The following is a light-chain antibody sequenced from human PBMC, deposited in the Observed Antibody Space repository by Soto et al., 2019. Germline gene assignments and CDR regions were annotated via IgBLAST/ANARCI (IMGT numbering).Light chain of an antibody. Sequence: EIVLTQSPGTLSLSPGERATLSCRASESVSTKYLAWYQQKPGQAPRLLISGASSRATGIPDRFRGNGSGEDFTLTNNGREPEDVAVYYCQQYGSVPLTFGGGTNVEIK. CDR2: GAS. V-gene: IGKV3-20*01. CDR1: ESVSTKY. J-gene: IGKJ4*01. CDR3: QQYGSVPLT.